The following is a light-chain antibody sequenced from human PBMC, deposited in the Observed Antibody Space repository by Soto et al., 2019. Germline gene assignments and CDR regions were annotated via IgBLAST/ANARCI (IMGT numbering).Light chain of an antibody. CDR1: QAIRND. Sequence: DIQMTQSPSSLSASVEDRVTITCRASQAIRNDLNWYQQKPGKAPKRLIYAASSLQSRVPSRFSGSGFETDFTLTISDLQPEDFANYYCLDHNSLPPWTFGQGTQVEIK. J-gene: IGKJ1*01. V-gene: IGKV1-17*02. CDR3: LDHNSLPPWT. CDR2: AAS.